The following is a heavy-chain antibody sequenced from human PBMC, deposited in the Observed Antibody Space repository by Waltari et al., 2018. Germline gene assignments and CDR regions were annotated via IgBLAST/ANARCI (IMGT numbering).Heavy chain of an antibody. CDR1: GFAFGRVW. Sequence: EVQLVESGGGLVQPGGSVRLSCAVSGFAFGRVWMSWGRQVPGKGLEWVDNIKQDGSEIYYVDSVKGRFTISRDNAKNSLYLQMNSLRAEDTAMYYCARDGEYCSGDKCYSYWYFDLWGRGTLVTVSS. V-gene: IGHV3-7*01. D-gene: IGHD2-15*01. CDR2: IKQDGSEI. J-gene: IGHJ2*01. CDR3: ARDGEYCSGDKCYSYWYFDL.